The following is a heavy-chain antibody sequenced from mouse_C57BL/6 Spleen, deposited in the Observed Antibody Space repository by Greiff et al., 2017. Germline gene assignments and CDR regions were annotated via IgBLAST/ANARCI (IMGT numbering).Heavy chain of an antibody. CDR1: GFNIKDYY. Sequence: DVQLQESGAELVKPGASVKLSCTASGFNIKDYYMHWVKQRTEQGLEWIGRIDPEDGDTKYAPKFQGKATITADTSSTTAYLQLSSLTSEDTAVYYCDRRGYDCAMDCWGQGTSVTVSS. CDR3: DRRGYDCAMDC. V-gene: IGHV14-2*01. D-gene: IGHD2-2*01. CDR2: IDPEDGDT. J-gene: IGHJ4*01.